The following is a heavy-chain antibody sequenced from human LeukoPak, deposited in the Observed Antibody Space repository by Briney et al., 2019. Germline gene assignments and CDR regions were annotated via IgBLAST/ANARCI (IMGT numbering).Heavy chain of an antibody. CDR1: GFTFSSYS. J-gene: IGHJ4*02. CDR2: ISGTSSYI. Sequence: PGGSLRLSCAASGFTFSSYSMNGVRQAPGKGLEWGSFISGTSSYIYYADSVKGRFTISRDNSKNTLYLQMNSLRAEDTAVYYCARAIKAVAGTFHRDYYFDYWGQGTLVTVSS. D-gene: IGHD6-19*01. CDR3: ARAIKAVAGTFHRDYYFDY. V-gene: IGHV3-21*01.